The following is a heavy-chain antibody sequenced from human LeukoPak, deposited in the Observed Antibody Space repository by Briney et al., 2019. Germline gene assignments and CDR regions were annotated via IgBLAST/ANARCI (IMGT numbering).Heavy chain of an antibody. CDR2: MNPNSGNT. Sequence: ASVKVSFKAAGYTFTSYDINWVRQATGQGLEWMGWMNPNSGNTGYAQKFQGRVTMTRNTSISTAYMELSSLRSEDTAVYYCARGYSSGYYYYYGMDVWGQGTTVTVSS. D-gene: IGHD3-22*01. CDR1: GYTFTSYD. V-gene: IGHV1-8*01. J-gene: IGHJ6*02. CDR3: ARGYSSGYYYYYGMDV.